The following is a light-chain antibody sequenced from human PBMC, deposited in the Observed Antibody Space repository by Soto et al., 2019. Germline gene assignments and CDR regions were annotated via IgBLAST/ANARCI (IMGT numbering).Light chain of an antibody. CDR1: GSDVGSYNR. CDR2: EVS. Sequence: QSALTQPPSVSGSPGQSVTISCTGTGSDVGSYNRVSWYQQPPDTAPKLMLYEVSYRPSGVPDRFSGSKSGNTASLTISGFQFEEEADYYCSSYTSSGTYVFGTGTKVTVL. V-gene: IGLV2-18*02. CDR3: SSYTSSGTYV. J-gene: IGLJ1*01.